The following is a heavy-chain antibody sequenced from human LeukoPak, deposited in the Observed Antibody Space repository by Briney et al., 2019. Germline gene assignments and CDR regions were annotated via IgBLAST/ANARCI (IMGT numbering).Heavy chain of an antibody. V-gene: IGHV3-30*02. J-gene: IGHJ4*02. CDR2: IRYDGSNK. CDR1: GFTFSSYG. D-gene: IGHD3-10*01. CDR3: AKVLHYYGSGSYYPHY. Sequence: GGSLRLSCAASGFTFSSYGMHWVRQAPGKGLGWVAFIRYDGSNKYYADSVKGRFTISRDNSKNTPYLQMNSLRAEDTAVYYCAKVLHYYGSGSYYPHYWGQGTLVTVSS.